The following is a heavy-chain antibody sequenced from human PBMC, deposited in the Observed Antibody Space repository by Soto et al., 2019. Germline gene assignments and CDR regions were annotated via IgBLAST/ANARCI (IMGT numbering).Heavy chain of an antibody. V-gene: IGHV4-59*08. CDR1: GGSISSYY. CDR2: IYYSGST. J-gene: IGHJ4*02. CDR3: ARLLDGLHFDY. D-gene: IGHD3-9*01. Sequence: SETLSLTCTVSGGSISSYYRSWIRQPPGKGLEWIGYIYYSGSTNYNPSLKSRVTISVDTSKNQFSLRLSSVTAADTAVYYCARLLDGLHFDYWGQGTLVTVSS.